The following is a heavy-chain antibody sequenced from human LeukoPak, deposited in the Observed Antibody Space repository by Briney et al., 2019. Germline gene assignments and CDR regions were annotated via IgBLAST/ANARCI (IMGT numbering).Heavy chain of an antibody. J-gene: IGHJ4*02. V-gene: IGHV4-38-2*02. Sequence: SETLSLTCTVSGYSIRSGCYWGWIRQPPGKGLEWIGSIYHSGSTYYNPSLKSRVTISVDTSKNQFSLKLTSVTAADTAVYYCARDLWYSNSWSPASGYWGQGTLVTVSS. D-gene: IGHD6-13*01. CDR2: IYHSGST. CDR1: GYSIRSGCY. CDR3: ARDLWYSNSWSPASGY.